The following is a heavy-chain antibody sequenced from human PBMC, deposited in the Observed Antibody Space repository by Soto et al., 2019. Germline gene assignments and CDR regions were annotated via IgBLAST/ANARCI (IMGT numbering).Heavy chain of an antibody. CDR1: GGSFSGYY. CDR2: INHSGST. D-gene: IGHD2-8*01. J-gene: IGHJ1*01. Sequence: SETLSLTCAVYGGSFSGYYWSWIRQPPGKGLEWIGEINHSGSTNYNPSLKSRVTISVDTSKNQFSLKLSSVTAADTAVYYCARGSSLTATGMRHWGQGTLVTVSS. CDR3: ARGSSLTATGMRH. V-gene: IGHV4-34*01.